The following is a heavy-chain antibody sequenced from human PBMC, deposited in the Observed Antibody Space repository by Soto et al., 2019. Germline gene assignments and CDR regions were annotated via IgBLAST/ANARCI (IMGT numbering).Heavy chain of an antibody. D-gene: IGHD2-15*01. J-gene: IGHJ6*02. CDR2: IWYDGSNK. V-gene: IGHV3-33*01. CDR1: GFTFSSYG. Sequence: PWGSLRLSCAASGFTFSSYGMHWVRQAPGKGLEWVAVIWYDGSNKYYADSVKGRFTISRDNSKNTLYLQMNSLRAEDTAVYYCARDSIGYGMDVWGQGTTVTVSS. CDR3: ARDSIGYGMDV.